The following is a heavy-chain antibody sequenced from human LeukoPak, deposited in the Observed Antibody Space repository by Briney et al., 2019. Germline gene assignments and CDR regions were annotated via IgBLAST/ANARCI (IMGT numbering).Heavy chain of an antibody. V-gene: IGHV1-2*02. CDR2: INPNSGGT. Sequence: ASVKVSFKASVYTFTGYYMHWVRQPPGQGLEWVGWINPNSGGTNYAQKFQGRVTMTRDTSISTAYMELSRLRSDDTPVYYCARSPDYYDSSVYDYWGEGTLVTVSS. D-gene: IGHD3-22*01. CDR3: ARSPDYYDSSVYDY. CDR1: VYTFTGYY. J-gene: IGHJ4*02.